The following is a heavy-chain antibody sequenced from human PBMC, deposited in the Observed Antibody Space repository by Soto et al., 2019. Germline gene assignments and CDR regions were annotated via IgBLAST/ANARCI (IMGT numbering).Heavy chain of an antibody. J-gene: IGHJ6*02. CDR2: ISTRSSMI. CDR1: GFTFSAYR. CDR3: AREYQYGMDV. Sequence: GGSLRLSCVASGFTFSAYRMYWVRQAPGKGLQWVSYISTRSSMIHYADSARGRFTISRDDAKNSLYLQMNSLRPEDTALYYCAREYQYGMDVWGQGTAVTVSS. V-gene: IGHV3-48*01.